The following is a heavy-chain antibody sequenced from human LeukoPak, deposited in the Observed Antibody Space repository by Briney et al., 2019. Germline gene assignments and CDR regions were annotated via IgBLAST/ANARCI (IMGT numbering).Heavy chain of an antibody. CDR2: ISSSGSTI. V-gene: IGHV3-48*03. D-gene: IGHD3-22*01. Sequence: GGSLRLSCAASGFTFSSYEMNWVRQAPGKGLEWVSYISSSGSTIYYADSVKGRFTISRDNAKNSLYLQMNSLRAEDTAVYYCARYYYDSSGYFDPHWGQGTLVTVSS. CDR3: ARYYYDSSGYFDPH. J-gene: IGHJ4*02. CDR1: GFTFSSYE.